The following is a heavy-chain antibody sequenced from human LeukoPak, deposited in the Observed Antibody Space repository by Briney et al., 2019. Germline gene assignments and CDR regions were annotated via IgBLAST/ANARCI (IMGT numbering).Heavy chain of an antibody. V-gene: IGHV3-23*01. Sequence: TGGSLRLSCAASGFTFSSYSMNWVRQAPGKGLEWVSIISGSGYSTYYADSVKGRFTISRDNSKNTLYLQMNSLRAEDTAVYYCAKVLGMYGSSGYAWYFDYWGQGTLVTVSS. D-gene: IGHD6-13*01. J-gene: IGHJ4*02. CDR1: GFTFSSYS. CDR3: AKVLGMYGSSGYAWYFDY. CDR2: ISGSGYST.